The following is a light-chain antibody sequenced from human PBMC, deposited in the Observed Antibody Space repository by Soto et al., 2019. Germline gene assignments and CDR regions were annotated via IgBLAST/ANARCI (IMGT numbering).Light chain of an antibody. CDR2: SSN. CDR1: TSNIGAHS. CDR3: AAWDDSRNGHV. Sequence: QSVLTQPPSASGTPGQRVSISCSGSTSNIGAHSANWYQHLPGTAHKLLIHSSNLRPSGVPDRFPGSKSGTSASLAISGLQSEDEADYYCAAWDDSRNGHVFGSGTNLTVL. J-gene: IGLJ1*01. V-gene: IGLV1-44*01.